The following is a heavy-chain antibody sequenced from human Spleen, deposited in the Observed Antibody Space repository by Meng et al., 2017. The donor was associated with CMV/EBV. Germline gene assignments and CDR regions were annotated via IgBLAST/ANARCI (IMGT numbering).Heavy chain of an antibody. CDR2: IYSGDST. D-gene: IGHD7-27*01. Sequence: GESLKTSCAASGITVSSNYMSWVRQAPGKGLEWVSVIYSGDSTYYADSVMGRFTISRDNSKNTLYLQMNSLRAEDTAVYYCARGDGPNWGIDYWGQGTLVTVSS. CDR1: GITVSSNY. J-gene: IGHJ4*02. V-gene: IGHV3-66*02. CDR3: ARGDGPNWGIDY.